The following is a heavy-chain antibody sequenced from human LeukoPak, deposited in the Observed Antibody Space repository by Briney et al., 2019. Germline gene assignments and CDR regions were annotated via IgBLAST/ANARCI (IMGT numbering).Heavy chain of an antibody. CDR1: GFAFSSYG. V-gene: IGHV3-30*02. Sequence: GGSLRLSCAASGFAFSSYGMHWVRQAPGKGLEWVAFIRYDGNNKYYADSVKGRFTISRDNSKSTLYLQMNSLRAEDTAVYYCAKDTTTGTTGVYYGMDVWGQGTTVTVSS. J-gene: IGHJ6*02. D-gene: IGHD1-1*01. CDR3: AKDTTTGTTGVYYGMDV. CDR2: IRYDGNNK.